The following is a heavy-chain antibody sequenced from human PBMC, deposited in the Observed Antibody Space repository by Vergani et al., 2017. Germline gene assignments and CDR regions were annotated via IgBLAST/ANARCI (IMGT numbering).Heavy chain of an antibody. CDR1: GYTFTGYY. V-gene: IGHV1-2*02. D-gene: IGHD3-9*01. Sequence: QVQLVQSGAEVKKPGASVKVSCKASGYTFTGYYMHWVRQAPGQGLEWMGWINPNSGGTNYAQKFQGRVTMTRDTSISTAYMELSRLRSDDTAVYYCARDWNIVTGYRYYYYYGMDVWGQGTTVTVSS. CDR2: INPNSGGT. CDR3: ARDWNIVTGYRYYYYYGMDV. J-gene: IGHJ6*02.